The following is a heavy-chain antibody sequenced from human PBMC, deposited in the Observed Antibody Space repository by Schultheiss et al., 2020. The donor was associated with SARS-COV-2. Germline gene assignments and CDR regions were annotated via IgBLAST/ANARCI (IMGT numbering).Heavy chain of an antibody. CDR2: IHFLGRI. Sequence: SETLSLTCSVSGTSITGFFWTWIRQPPGKGLEWIGYIHFLGRIAYNPSLKGRVTISGDMSKSQFSLNLNSVTAADTAVYYCARGEILSFETLYSLVYWGQGTLVTVSS. CDR3: ARGEILSFETLYSLVY. CDR1: GTSITGFF. D-gene: IGHD3-10*01. J-gene: IGHJ4*02. V-gene: IGHV4-59*01.